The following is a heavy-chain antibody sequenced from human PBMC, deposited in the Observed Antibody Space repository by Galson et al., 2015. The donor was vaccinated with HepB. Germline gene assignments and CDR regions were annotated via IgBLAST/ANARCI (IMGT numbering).Heavy chain of an antibody. CDR3: AKSPRRPSIVGAIYFDY. D-gene: IGHD1-26*01. J-gene: IGHJ4*02. CDR1: GFTFSGSA. CDR2: IRSKANSYAT. Sequence: SLRLSCAASGFTFSGSAMHWVRQASGKGLEWVGRIRSKANSYATAYAASVKGRFTISRDNSKNTLYLQMNSLRAEDTAVYYCAKSPRRPSIVGAIYFDYWGQGTLVTVSS. V-gene: IGHV3-73*01.